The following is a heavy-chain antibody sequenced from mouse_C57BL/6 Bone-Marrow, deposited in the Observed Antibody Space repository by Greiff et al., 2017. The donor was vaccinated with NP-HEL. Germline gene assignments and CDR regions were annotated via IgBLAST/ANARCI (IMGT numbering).Heavy chain of an antibody. Sequence: EVPLQESGGGLVQPGESLKLSCESNEYEFPSHDMSWVRKTPEKRLELVAAINSDGGSTYYPDNMGRRIIIARDNTKKTLYQQMSSLRSEDTALYYCARMDYYGSLDYWGQGTSVTVAS. J-gene: IGHJ4*01. CDR2: INSDGGST. D-gene: IGHD1-1*01. V-gene: IGHV5-2*01. CDR3: ARMDYYGSLDY. CDR1: EYEFPSHD.